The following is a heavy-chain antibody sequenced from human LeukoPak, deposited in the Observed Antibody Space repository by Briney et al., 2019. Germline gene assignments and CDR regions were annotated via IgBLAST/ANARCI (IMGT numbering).Heavy chain of an antibody. CDR3: ARLTAGVSGAFDI. J-gene: IGHJ3*02. V-gene: IGHV3-30*07. CDR1: GFTFSSYA. D-gene: IGHD3-10*01. CDR2: ISYDGSNK. Sequence: GGSLRLSCAASGFTFSSYAMHWVRQAPGKGLEWVAVISYDGSNKYYADSVKGRFTISRDNSKNTLYLQMNSLRAEDTAVYYCARLTAGVSGAFDIWGQGTMVTVSS.